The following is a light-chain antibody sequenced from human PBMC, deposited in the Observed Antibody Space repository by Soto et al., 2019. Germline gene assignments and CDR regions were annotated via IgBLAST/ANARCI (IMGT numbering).Light chain of an antibody. Sequence: QSARTQPRSVSGSPGQSVTISCSGTSSDVGRYNYVSWYQQHPGKAPKLMIYDVTNRPSGVPDRFSGSKSGNTASLTISGLQAEDEADYYCCSFAGIYPYVFGTGTKV. CDR3: CSFAGIYPYV. CDR1: SSDVGRYNY. CDR2: DVT. V-gene: IGLV2-11*01. J-gene: IGLJ1*01.